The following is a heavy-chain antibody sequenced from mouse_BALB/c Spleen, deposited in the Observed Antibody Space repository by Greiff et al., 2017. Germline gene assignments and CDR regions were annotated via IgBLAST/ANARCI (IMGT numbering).Heavy chain of an antibody. V-gene: IGHV2-5-1*01. Sequence: VQPQPSGPSPVKPSQCLSLTWQVSGFSFTSQGVARGRPSPGKGPGLLGVIWRGGSTDYNEAFMYRQSITKDNSRSQDFFNMSSLQADDTATSYCAKNWDCGYGYDAIDYWGQGTPVTVSA. CDR3: AKNWDCGYGYDAIDY. CDR2: IWRGGST. J-gene: IGHJ4*01. D-gene: IGHD1-2*01. CDR1: GFSFTSQG.